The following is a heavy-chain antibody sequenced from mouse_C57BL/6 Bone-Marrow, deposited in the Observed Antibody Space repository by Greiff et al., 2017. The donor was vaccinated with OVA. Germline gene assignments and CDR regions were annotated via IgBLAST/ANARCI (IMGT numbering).Heavy chain of an antibody. V-gene: IGHV1-61*01. CDR1: GYTFTSYW. CDR3: ARGHYGYAMDY. D-gene: IGHD1-1*01. CDR2: IYPSDSET. Sequence: QVQLQQPGAELVRPGSSVKLSCKASGYTFTSYWMDWVKQRPGQGLEWIGNIYPSDSETHYNQKFKDKATLTVDKPSSTAYMQLSSLTSEDSAVYYCARGHYGYAMDYWGQGTSVTVSS. J-gene: IGHJ4*01.